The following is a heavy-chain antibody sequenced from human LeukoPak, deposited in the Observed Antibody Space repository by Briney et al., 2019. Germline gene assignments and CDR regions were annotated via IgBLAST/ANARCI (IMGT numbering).Heavy chain of an antibody. D-gene: IGHD6-6*01. Sequence: GASVKVSCKASGYTFTGYYMHWVRQAPGQGLEWMGIINPSGGSTSYAQKFQGRVTMTRDTSTSTVYMELSSLRSEDTAVYYCARDREEYSSSFNFDYWGQGTLVTVSS. CDR2: INPSGGST. J-gene: IGHJ4*02. CDR3: ARDREEYSSSFNFDY. CDR1: GYTFTGYY. V-gene: IGHV1-46*01.